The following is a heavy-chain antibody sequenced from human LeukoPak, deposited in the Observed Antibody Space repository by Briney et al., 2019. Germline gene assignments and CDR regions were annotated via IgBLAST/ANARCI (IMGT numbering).Heavy chain of an antibody. CDR2: TCYRSKWYN. V-gene: IGHV6-1*01. J-gene: IGHJ3*02. Sequence: SQTLSLTCAISGDSVSSNSAAWNWIRQSPSRGLEWLGRTCYRSKWYNDYAVSVKSRITINPDTSKNQFSLQLNSVTPEDTAVYYCARDRGYSSGWYEWVDASDIWGQGTMVTVSS. CDR3: ARDRGYSSGWYEWVDASDI. CDR1: GDSVSSNSAA. D-gene: IGHD6-19*01.